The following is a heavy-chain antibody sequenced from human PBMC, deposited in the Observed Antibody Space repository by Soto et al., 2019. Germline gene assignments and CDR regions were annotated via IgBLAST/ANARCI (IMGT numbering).Heavy chain of an antibody. D-gene: IGHD3-10*01. CDR2: MYNSGST. V-gene: IGHV4-59*01. CDR3: ARLQIITMVRGTIITEAQFDF. J-gene: IGHJ4*02. CDR1: GGSISGCY. Sequence: SETLSLTCTVSGGSISGCYWSWIRRPPGKGLEWIGYMYNSGSTNYNPSLKSRVTMSVDTSKNQLSLKLTSVTAADTAVYYFARLQIITMVRGTIITEAQFDFWGQGTPVTVSS.